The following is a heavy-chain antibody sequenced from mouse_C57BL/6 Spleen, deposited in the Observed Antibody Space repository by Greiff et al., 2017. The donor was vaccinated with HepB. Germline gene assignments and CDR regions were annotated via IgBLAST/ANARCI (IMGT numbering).Heavy chain of an antibody. V-gene: IGHV1-80*01. Sequence: VQLQQSGAELVKPGASVKISCKASGYAFSSYWMNWVKQRPGKGLEWIGQIYPGDGDTNYNGKFKGKATLTADKSSSTAYMQLSSLTSEDSAVYFCARSGDYYGSSSFDYWGQGTTLTVSS. CDR3: ARSGDYYGSSSFDY. J-gene: IGHJ2*01. CDR1: GYAFSSYW. CDR2: IYPGDGDT. D-gene: IGHD1-1*01.